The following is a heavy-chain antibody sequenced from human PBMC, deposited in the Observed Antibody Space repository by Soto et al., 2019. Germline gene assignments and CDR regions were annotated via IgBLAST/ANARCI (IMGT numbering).Heavy chain of an antibody. V-gene: IGHV1-46*01. CDR1: GYAFTMFY. Sequence: VQVVQSGAEVREPGASVMLSCKTSGYAFTMFYMSWVRQAPGQGLEWTGTINADGGRTTYAQNIQGRFNMTSDTCTGTIYMELSSVKSDYTGVYYCARVMEAADKWEGRVWFDPWGQGALCTVSS. D-gene: IGHD6-25*01. CDR3: ARVMEAADKWEGRVWFDP. CDR2: INADGGRT. J-gene: IGHJ5*02.